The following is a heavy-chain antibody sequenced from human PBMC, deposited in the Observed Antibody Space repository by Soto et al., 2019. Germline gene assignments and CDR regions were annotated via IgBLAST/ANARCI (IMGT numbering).Heavy chain of an antibody. D-gene: IGHD5-12*01. CDR1: GDSVSSNSAA. V-gene: IGHV6-1*01. Sequence: SQTHSLTCAISGDSVSSNSAAWNWIRQSPSRCLEWLGRTYYRSKWYNDYAVSVKSRITTNPDTSKNQFSLQLNSVTPEDTAVGYCERVPYSGCGSAYFDYWGEGIRVTVS. J-gene: IGHJ4*02. CDR3: ERVPYSGCGSAYFDY. CDR2: TYYRSKWYN.